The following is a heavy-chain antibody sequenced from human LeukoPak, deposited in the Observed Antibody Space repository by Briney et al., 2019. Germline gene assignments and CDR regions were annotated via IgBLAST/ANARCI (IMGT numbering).Heavy chain of an antibody. CDR1: GGSINSYY. V-gene: IGHV4-59*01. Sequence: SETLSLTCAVSGGSINSYYWSWIRQPPGKGLEWLGYFSYSRSTNYNPSLKSRATVSVDPFTTQFSLKLTSVTAADTAVYYYARSVCGGDCYNNPCHFDYRGQGTLVTVSS. CDR3: ARSVCGGDCYNNPCHFDY. CDR2: FSYSRST. D-gene: IGHD2-21*02. J-gene: IGHJ4*02.